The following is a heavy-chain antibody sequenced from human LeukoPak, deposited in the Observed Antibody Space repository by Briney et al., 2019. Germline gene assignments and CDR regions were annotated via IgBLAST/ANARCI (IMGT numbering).Heavy chain of an antibody. D-gene: IGHD6-13*01. CDR2: VSSDGSIK. CDR1: GLIFSNYW. J-gene: IGHJ4*02. V-gene: IGHV3-30*03. CDR3: ARGYSSSWLGYFDY. Sequence: PGGSLRLSCAASGLIFSNYWMHWVRQAPGKGLEWVAVVSSDGSIKYYADSVKGRFTISRDTSKNTVYLQMNSLGTEDTAFYYCARGYSSSWLGYFDYWGQGTLVTVSS.